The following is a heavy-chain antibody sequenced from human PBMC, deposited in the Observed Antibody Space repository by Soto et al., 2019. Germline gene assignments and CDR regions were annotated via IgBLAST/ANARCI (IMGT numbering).Heavy chain of an antibody. Sequence: PGESLNISCKGSGYSFTLYWISWVRQMPGKGLEWMGRIDPSDSYTNYSPSFQGHVTISADKSISTAYLQWSSLKASDTAMYYCARVRSTRSPYSSSYWGYYYYYGMDVWGQGTTVTVSS. CDR3: ARVRSTRSPYSSSYWGYYYYYGMDV. V-gene: IGHV5-10-1*01. CDR2: IDPSDSYT. J-gene: IGHJ6*02. CDR1: GYSFTLYW. D-gene: IGHD6-13*01.